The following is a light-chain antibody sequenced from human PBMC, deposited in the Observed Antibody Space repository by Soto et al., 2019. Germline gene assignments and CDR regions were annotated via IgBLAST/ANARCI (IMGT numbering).Light chain of an antibody. CDR1: QSISSY. V-gene: IGKV3-20*01. Sequence: EIVLTQSPATLSLSPVERATLSCRASQSISSYLAWYQQKPGQAPRLLIYGASSRATGIPDRFSGSGSGTDFTLTISRLEPEDFAVYCCQQYGRSLPIIFGQGTRLEIK. CDR2: GAS. CDR3: QQYGRSLPII. J-gene: IGKJ5*01.